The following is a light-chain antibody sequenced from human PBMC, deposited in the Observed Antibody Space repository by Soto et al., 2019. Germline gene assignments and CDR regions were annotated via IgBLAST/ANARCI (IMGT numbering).Light chain of an antibody. CDR3: QTYDKAPWT. Sequence: DIQMTQSPSSLSASVGDSVSITCRASQDIDNHLAWYQQEAGKGPKLLIFGAFTLQSVVPSRFSGSGSGTDFTLTISSLQPEDVATYYCQTYDKAPWTFGPGTKV. V-gene: IGKV1-27*01. J-gene: IGKJ1*01. CDR2: GAF. CDR1: QDIDNH.